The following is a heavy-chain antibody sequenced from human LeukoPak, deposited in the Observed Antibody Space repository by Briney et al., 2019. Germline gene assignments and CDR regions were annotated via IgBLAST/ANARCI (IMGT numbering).Heavy chain of an antibody. J-gene: IGHJ4*02. CDR2: ISYDGNNK. CDR3: AARPPIIVDGPFDY. V-gene: IGHV3-30-3*01. D-gene: IGHD3-22*01. CDR1: GFTFSSYA. Sequence: GGSLRLSCAASGFTFSSYAMHWVRHAPGKGLEWVAFISYDGNNKYYADSVKGRFTISRDNSKNTLYLQMNSLRAEDTAIYYCAARPPIIVDGPFDYWGEGTQVTVSS.